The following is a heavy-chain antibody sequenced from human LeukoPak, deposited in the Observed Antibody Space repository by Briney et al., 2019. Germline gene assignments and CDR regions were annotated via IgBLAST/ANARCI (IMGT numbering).Heavy chain of an antibody. Sequence: SVKVSCKASGGTFSSYAISWVRQAPGQGLEWMGGIIPIFGTANYAQKFQGRVTITADESTSTAYMELSSLRAEDTAVYYCARGWALLALSFDYWAREPWSPSPQ. D-gene: IGHD2-15*01. CDR1: GGTFSSYA. CDR3: ARGWALLALSFDY. J-gene: IGHJ4*02. CDR2: IIPIFGTA. V-gene: IGHV1-69*13.